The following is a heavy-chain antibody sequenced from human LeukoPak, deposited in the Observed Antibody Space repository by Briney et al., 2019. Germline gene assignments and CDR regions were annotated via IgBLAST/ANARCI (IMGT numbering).Heavy chain of an antibody. D-gene: IGHD3-3*01. J-gene: IGHJ4*02. CDR2: MNPNSGNT. Sequence: GASVKVSCKASGYTFTSYDINWVRQATGQGLEWMGWMNPNSGNTGYAQKFQGRVTMTRNTSISTAYMELSSLRSEDTAVYYCARYGILEWEYYFDYWGQGTLVTVSS. CDR1: GYTFTSYD. V-gene: IGHV1-8*01. CDR3: ARYGILEWEYYFDY.